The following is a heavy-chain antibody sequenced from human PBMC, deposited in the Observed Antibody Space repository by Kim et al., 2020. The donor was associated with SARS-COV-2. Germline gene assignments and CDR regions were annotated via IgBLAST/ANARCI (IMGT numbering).Heavy chain of an antibody. D-gene: IGHD6-13*01. V-gene: IGHV6-1*01. J-gene: IGHJ6*02. CDR1: GDSVSSNSAA. CDR3: ARDLGYSSSWLGYYGMDV. CDR2: TYYRSKWYN. Sequence: SQTLSLTCAISGDSVSSNSAAWNWIRQSPSRGLEWLGRTYYRSKWYNDYAVSVKSRITINPDTSKNQFSLQLNSVTPEDTAVYYCARDLGYSSSWLGYYGMDVWGQGTTVTVSS.